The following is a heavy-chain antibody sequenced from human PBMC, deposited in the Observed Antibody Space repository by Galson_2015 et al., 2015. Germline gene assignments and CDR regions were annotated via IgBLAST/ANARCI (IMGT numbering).Heavy chain of an antibody. D-gene: IGHD3-10*01. J-gene: IGHJ6*04. CDR2: ISNGGSTI. Sequence: SLRFSCAASGSTSRDYSMNWVRQAPGKGLEWISYISNGGSTIYYADSVKGRFTISRDNAKNSLYLQMNSLRAEDTAVYYCARAGPGVIRFLDVWGKGTTVTVSS. CDR1: GSTSRDYS. V-gene: IGHV3-48*01. CDR3: ARAGPGVIRFLDV.